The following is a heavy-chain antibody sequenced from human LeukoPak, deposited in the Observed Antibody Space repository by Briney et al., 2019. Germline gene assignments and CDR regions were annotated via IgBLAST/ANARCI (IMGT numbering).Heavy chain of an antibody. CDR2: ISWDGGST. V-gene: IGHV3-43D*03. CDR3: AKDMAAYYYASGNIDY. Sequence: GGSLRLSCAASGFTFDDYTMHWVRQAPGKGLEWVSLISWDGGSTYYADSVKGRFTIPRDNSKNSLYLQMNSLRAEDTALYYCAKDMAAYYYASGNIDYWGQGTLVTVSS. D-gene: IGHD3-10*01. CDR1: GFTFDDYT. J-gene: IGHJ4*02.